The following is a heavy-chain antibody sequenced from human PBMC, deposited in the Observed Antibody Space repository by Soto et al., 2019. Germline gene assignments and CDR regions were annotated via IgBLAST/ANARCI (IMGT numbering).Heavy chain of an antibody. V-gene: IGHV1-69*13. CDR2: IIPIFGTA. D-gene: IGHD3-22*01. Sequence: ASVKVSCKASGGTFSSYAISWVRQAPGQGLEWMGGIIPIFGTANYAQKFQGRVTITADESTSTAYMELSSLRSEDTAVYYCARKIFYDSSGYTINDAFDIWGQGSMVT. CDR1: GGTFSSYA. CDR3: ARKIFYDSSGYTINDAFDI. J-gene: IGHJ3*02.